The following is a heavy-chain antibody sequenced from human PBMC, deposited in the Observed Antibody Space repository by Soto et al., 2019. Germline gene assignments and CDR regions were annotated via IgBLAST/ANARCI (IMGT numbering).Heavy chain of an antibody. V-gene: IGHV3-23*01. Sequence: VQLLESGGGLVQPGGSLRLSCVVSGFTFSDYAMTWVRQAPGKGLEWVSSFSGSGGSANYADSVKGRFTISRDNSKNTLYLQMNSLRAEDTAVYYCAKEWGIALCFDYWGQGTLVTVSS. CDR1: GFTFSDYA. CDR2: FSGSGGSA. CDR3: AKEWGIALCFDY. D-gene: IGHD6-13*01. J-gene: IGHJ4*02.